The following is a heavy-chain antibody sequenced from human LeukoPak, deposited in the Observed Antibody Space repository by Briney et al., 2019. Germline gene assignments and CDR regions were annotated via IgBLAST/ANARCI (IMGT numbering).Heavy chain of an antibody. J-gene: IGHJ4*02. CDR3: AGHGGSYYRY. V-gene: IGHV4-4*09. D-gene: IGHD1-26*01. CDR2: IYTSGST. CDR1: GGSISSDY. Sequence: PSETLSLTCTVPGGSISSDYWSWIRQPPGKRLKWIGYIYTSGSTNYNPSPKSRITISVYTSNNQFSWNLSSLTAQDQAVHYCAGHGGSYYRYWGQGTLVTVSS.